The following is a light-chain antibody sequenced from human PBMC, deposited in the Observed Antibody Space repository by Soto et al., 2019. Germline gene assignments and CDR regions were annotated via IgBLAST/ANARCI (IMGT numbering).Light chain of an antibody. J-gene: IGKJ5*01. CDR2: AAS. CDR1: QGISSY. Sequence: DIQFTQSPSFLSASVGDRVTSTCRASQGISSYLAWYQQKPGKAPKLLIYAASTLQSGVPSRFSGSGSGTDFTLTISSLQPEDFATYYCQQANSFPITFGQGTRLEI. CDR3: QQANSFPIT. V-gene: IGKV1-9*01.